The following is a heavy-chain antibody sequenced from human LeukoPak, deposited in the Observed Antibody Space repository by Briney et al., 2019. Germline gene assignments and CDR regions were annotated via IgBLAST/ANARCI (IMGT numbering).Heavy chain of an antibody. V-gene: IGHV4-30-4*07. D-gene: IGHD1-26*01. CDR3: ARGVGATISYYHYYIDV. CDR2: IYNSGST. Sequence: SETLSLTCAVSGGSISSGGYSWNWIRQPPGKGLEWIGYIYNSGSTSYNPSLKSRVTMSVDTSKNQFSLKLSSVTAADTAVYYCARGVGATISYYHYYIDVWGKGTTVTVSS. CDR1: GGSISSGGYS. J-gene: IGHJ6*03.